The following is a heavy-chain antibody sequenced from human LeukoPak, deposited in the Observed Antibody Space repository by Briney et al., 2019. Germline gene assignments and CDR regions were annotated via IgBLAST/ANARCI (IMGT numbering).Heavy chain of an antibody. CDR2: INHSGST. CDR3: ARGDSSGYSA. D-gene: IGHD3-22*01. Sequence: SETLSLTCAVYGGSFSGYYWSWIRQPPGKGLEWIGEINHSGSTNYNPSLKSRVTISVDTPKNQFSLKLSSVTAADTAVYYCARGDSSGYSAWGQGTLVTVSS. V-gene: IGHV4-34*01. J-gene: IGHJ1*01. CDR1: GGSFSGYY.